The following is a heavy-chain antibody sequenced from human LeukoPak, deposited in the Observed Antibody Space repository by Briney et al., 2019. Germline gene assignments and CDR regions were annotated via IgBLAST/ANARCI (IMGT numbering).Heavy chain of an antibody. J-gene: IGHJ6*03. CDR1: GGSISSGSYY. CDR2: IYTSGST. Sequence: ASETLSLTCTVSGGSISSGSYYWSWIRQPAGKGLEWIGRIYTSGSTNYNPSLKSRVTISVDTSKNQFSLKLSSVTAADTAVYYCGRGSGGLYYYYYMDVWGKGTTVTVSS. D-gene: IGHD2-15*01. V-gene: IGHV4-61*02. CDR3: GRGSGGLYYYYYMDV.